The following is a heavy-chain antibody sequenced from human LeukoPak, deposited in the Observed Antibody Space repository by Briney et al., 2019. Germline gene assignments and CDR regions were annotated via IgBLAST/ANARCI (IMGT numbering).Heavy chain of an antibody. J-gene: IGHJ6*02. CDR1: GYTFTSYG. CDR3: AREGKELPYGDYYCGMDV. V-gene: IGHV1-18*01. Sequence: GASVMASCKASGYTFTSYGLFWVRQAPGQGLEWMGGISAFNGNTNYAQKHQGRVTMTTDTSTRTAYMGLRSLRSNGTAVYYCAREGKELPYGDYYCGMDVGAQGTADTVSS. D-gene: IGHD1-7*01. CDR2: ISAFNGNT.